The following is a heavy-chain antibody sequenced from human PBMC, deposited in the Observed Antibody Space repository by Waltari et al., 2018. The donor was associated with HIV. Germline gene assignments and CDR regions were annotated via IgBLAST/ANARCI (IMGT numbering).Heavy chain of an antibody. CDR2: IGQDGSEK. CDR3: ARGYGAHS. V-gene: IGHV3-7*01. J-gene: IGHJ4*02. Sequence: LVESGGNLVQPGGSLSLSCAAAGFGFSGYWMSWVRQAPGKGLGWVANIGQDGSEKHYVDSVKGRFTISRDNAKNSLYLQMNNLRAEDTAVYYCARGYGAHSWGQGTLVTVSS. D-gene: IGHD4-17*01. CDR1: GFGFSGYW.